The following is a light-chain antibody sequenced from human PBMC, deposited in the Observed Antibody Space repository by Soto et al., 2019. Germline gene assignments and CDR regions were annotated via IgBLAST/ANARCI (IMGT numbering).Light chain of an antibody. Sequence: TRSPATLSVSPGERAAVTCRASQSLSSNLAWYQQKPGQAPRLLIYGASNRATGIPDRFSGSGSGTDFTLTISRLEPEDFAVYYCQQYGSSGTFGQGTKVDIK. V-gene: IGKV3-20*01. CDR1: QSLSSN. CDR3: QQYGSSGT. J-gene: IGKJ1*01. CDR2: GAS.